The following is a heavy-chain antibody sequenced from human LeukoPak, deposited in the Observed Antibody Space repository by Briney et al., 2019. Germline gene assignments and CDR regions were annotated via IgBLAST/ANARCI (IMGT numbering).Heavy chain of an antibody. CDR2: IISSSSYI. CDR1: GFTFSSYS. J-gene: IGHJ5*02. D-gene: IGHD6-19*01. Sequence: KPGGSLRLSCAASGFTFSSYSMNWVRQAPGRVLEWVSSIISSSSYIYYADSVKGRFTISRDNAKNSLYLQMNSLRAEDTAVYYCAREGDSSGWYLRRGWFDPWGQGTLVTVSS. V-gene: IGHV3-21*04. CDR3: AREGDSSGWYLRRGWFDP.